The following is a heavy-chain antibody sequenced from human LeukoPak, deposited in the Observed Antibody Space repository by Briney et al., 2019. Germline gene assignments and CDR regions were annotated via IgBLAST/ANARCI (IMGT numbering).Heavy chain of an antibody. Sequence: GGSLRLSCAASGFTFSSYGMHWVRQAPGKGLEWVAFIRYDGSNKYYADSVKGRFTISRDNSKNTLYLQMNSLRAEDTAVYYCARDPVGIVVVPAALPDYWGQGTLVTVSS. CDR1: GFTFSSYG. J-gene: IGHJ4*02. V-gene: IGHV3-30*02. D-gene: IGHD2-2*03. CDR2: IRYDGSNK. CDR3: ARDPVGIVVVPAALPDY.